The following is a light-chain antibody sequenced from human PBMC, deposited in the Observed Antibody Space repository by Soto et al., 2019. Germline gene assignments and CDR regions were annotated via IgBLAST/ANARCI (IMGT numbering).Light chain of an antibody. J-gene: IGLJ2*01. CDR2: SNN. Sequence: QSVLTQPPSASGTPGQRVTISCSGSSSNIGSHTVNWYQQLPGTAPKLLIYSNNLRPSGIPDRFSGSMSGTSASLAISGLQSEDEADYYCATWDDSLNGRVVFGGGTKLPVL. CDR3: ATWDDSLNGRVV. V-gene: IGLV1-44*01. CDR1: SSNIGSHT.